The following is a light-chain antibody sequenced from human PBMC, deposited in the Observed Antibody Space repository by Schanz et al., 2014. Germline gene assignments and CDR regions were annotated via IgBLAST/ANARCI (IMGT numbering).Light chain of an antibody. J-gene: IGLJ2*01. Sequence: QFALTQPPSASGSPGQSVTISCSGSSSNIGKYYVSWYQQFPGTVPKLLIYDNDKRPSGIADRFSGSKSGASATLVITGLQTGDEANYFCGTWDGSLGEVVFGGGTKLTVL. CDR2: DND. CDR3: GTWDGSLGEVV. V-gene: IGLV1-51*01. CDR1: SSNIGKYY.